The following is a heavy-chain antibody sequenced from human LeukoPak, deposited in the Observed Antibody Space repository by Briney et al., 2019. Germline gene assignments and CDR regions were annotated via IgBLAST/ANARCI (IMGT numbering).Heavy chain of an antibody. CDR2: INPDGSRT. J-gene: IGHJ5*02. V-gene: IGHV3-74*01. Sequence: GGALRLSCAASKFSFTSYWMHWGRQAPGKGVGWGSRINPDGSRTNYADSVEGRFTISRDNAENTLYLQMNSLRAEDTAVYYCARVLLGSWDWFDPWGQGTLVTVSS. CDR3: ARVLLGSWDWFDP. D-gene: IGHD3-10*01. CDR1: KFSFTSYW.